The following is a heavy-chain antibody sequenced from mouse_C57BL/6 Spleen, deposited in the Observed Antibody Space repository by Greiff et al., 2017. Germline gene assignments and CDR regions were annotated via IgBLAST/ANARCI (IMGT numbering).Heavy chain of an antibody. CDR2: ILPGSGST. Sequence: VQLQQSGAELMKPGASVKLSCKATGYTFTGYWIEWVKQRPGHGLEWIGEILPGSGSTNYNEKFKGKATLTADKSSSTAYMELRSLTSEDSAVYFCARTSTMVTSYAMDYWGQGTSVTVSS. D-gene: IGHD2-2*01. J-gene: IGHJ4*01. CDR1: GYTFTGYW. V-gene: IGHV1-9*01. CDR3: ARTSTMVTSYAMDY.